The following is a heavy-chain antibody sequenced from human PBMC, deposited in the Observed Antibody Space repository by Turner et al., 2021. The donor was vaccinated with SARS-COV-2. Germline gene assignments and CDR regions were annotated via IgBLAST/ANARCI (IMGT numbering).Heavy chain of an antibody. Sequence: QVPLQESCPGLVKPSAALSLSCPVPGVSITGTNFFWGWVRQSPGKGLEWMGSFSYSGSTFYNPSFKGRVTMSSDPSKRQFFLRLTSVTAADTAVYYCARLYHHDTSGVDFWGQGTQVTVSS. CDR3: ARLYHHDTSGVDF. V-gene: IGHV4-39*01. CDR1: GVSITGTNFF. J-gene: IGHJ4*02. D-gene: IGHD3-22*01. CDR2: FSYSGST.